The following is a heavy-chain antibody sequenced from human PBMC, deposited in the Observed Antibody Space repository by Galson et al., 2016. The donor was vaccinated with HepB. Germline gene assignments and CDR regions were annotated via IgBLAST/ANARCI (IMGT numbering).Heavy chain of an antibody. CDR3: ARDGYYSDTYYHYTGMDV. J-gene: IGHJ6*02. V-gene: IGHV3-7*01. D-gene: IGHD4-17*01. Sequence: YVDSVKGRFTISRDNAKNSLYLQMSSLRAEDTAVCYCARDGYYSDTYYHYTGMDVWGQGTTVTVSS.